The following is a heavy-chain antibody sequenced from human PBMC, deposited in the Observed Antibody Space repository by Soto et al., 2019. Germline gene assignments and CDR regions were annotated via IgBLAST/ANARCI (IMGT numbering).Heavy chain of an antibody. Sequence: QVQLVESGGGVVQPGRSLRLSCAGSGFTFSNYGLHWVRQAPGKGLEWVAVISYDGSHKYYADSVKGRFTISRDNSNNMLYLQMDSLRDEDTAVYYCAKDGAPRYCGRSSCHPAGDYWGQGTLVTVSS. CDR1: GFTFSNYG. V-gene: IGHV3-30*18. J-gene: IGHJ4*02. D-gene: IGHD2-15*01. CDR3: AKDGAPRYCGRSSCHPAGDY. CDR2: ISYDGSHK.